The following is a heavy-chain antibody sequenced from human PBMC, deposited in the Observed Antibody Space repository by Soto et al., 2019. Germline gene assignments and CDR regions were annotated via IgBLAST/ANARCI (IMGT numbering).Heavy chain of an antibody. V-gene: IGHV3-7*03. J-gene: IGHJ4*02. CDR1: GFTFSSYW. CDR2: IKQDGSEK. Sequence: GGSLRLSCAASGFTFSSYWMSWVRQAPGKGLEWVANIKQDGSEKYYVDSVKGRFTISRDNAKNSLYLQMNSLRAEDTAVYYCERDLYSSNRVRYWGQGRRVTVAS. CDR3: ERDLYSSNRVRY. D-gene: IGHD6-13*01.